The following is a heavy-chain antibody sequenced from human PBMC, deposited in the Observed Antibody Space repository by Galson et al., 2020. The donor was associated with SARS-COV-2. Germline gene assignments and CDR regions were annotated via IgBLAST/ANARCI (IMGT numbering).Heavy chain of an antibody. D-gene: IGHD6-13*01. Sequence: ASVKVSCKASRYTFTGYYMHWVRQAPGQGLEWMGWINPNSGDTNYAQKFQGRITMTRGTSISTAYMELSRLRSDDTAVYYCAMTGYSSSWYYFDYWGQGTLVTVSS. CDR1: RYTFTGYY. V-gene: IGHV1-2*02. J-gene: IGHJ4*02. CDR2: INPNSGDT. CDR3: AMTGYSSSWYYFDY.